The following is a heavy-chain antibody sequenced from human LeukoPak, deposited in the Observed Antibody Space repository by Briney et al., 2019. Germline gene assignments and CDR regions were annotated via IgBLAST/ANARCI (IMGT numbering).Heavy chain of an antibody. CDR3: ARGRRDIVVVVAAYRNWFDP. Sequence: PSETLSLTCAVYGGSFSGYYWSWLRQPPGKGLEWIGEINHSGSTNYNPSLKSRVTISVDTSKNQFSLKLSSVTAADTAVYYCARGRRDIVVVVAAYRNWFDPWGQGTLVTVSS. D-gene: IGHD2-15*01. J-gene: IGHJ5*02. CDR1: GGSFSGYY. CDR2: INHSGST. V-gene: IGHV4-34*01.